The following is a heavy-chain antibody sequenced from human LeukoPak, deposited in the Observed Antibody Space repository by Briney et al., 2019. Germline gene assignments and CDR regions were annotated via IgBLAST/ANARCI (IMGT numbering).Heavy chain of an antibody. CDR3: ARDHGYYYGMDV. CDR1: GGSISSGGYS. V-gene: IGHV4-30-2*01. J-gene: IGHJ6*02. CDR2: IYHSGST. Sequence: RASETLSLTCAVSGGSISSGGYSWSWIRQPPGKGLEWIGYIYHSGSTYYNPSLKSRVTISVDRSKNQFSLKLSSVTAADTAVYYCARDHGYYYGMDVWGQGTTVTVSS.